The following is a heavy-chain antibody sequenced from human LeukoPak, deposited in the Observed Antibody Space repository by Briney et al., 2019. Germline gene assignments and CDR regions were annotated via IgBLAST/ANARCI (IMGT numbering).Heavy chain of an antibody. V-gene: IGHV3-23*01. D-gene: IGHD3-16*01. CDR2: ISGSGGST. J-gene: IGHJ4*02. CDR3: AKRAYDYVWGSYIDY. CDR1: GFTFSSYA. Sequence: GGSLRLSCAASGFTFSSYAMSWVRQAPEKGLEWVSAISGSGGSTYYADSVKGRFTISRDNSKNTLYLQMNSLRAEDTAVYYCAKRAYDYVWGSYIDYWGQGTLVTVSS.